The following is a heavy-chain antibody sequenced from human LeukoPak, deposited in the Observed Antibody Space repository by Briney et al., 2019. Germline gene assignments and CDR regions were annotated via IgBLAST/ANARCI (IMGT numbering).Heavy chain of an antibody. CDR3: ETLPVTSSFDL. CDR1: GFPFSVYG. Sequence: GGSLRLSCAASGFPFSVYGMYWVRQAPGKGLEWVSYISSSGGTRYYADSVKGRFTISRDNAKNTMYLQVNSLRAEDTAVYSCETLPVTSSFDLWGQGTLVTVSS. CDR2: ISSSGGTR. V-gene: IGHV3-48*03. D-gene: IGHD4-17*01. J-gene: IGHJ4*02.